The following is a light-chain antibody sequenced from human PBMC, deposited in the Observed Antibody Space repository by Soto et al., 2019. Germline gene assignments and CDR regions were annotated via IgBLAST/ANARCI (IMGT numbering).Light chain of an antibody. V-gene: IGLV2-14*03. Sequence: QSALTQPASVSGSRGQSITISCTGTSSDVGAYNFVSWYQQHPGKLPKLMIFDVSRRPSGVSDRFSGSKSGNTASLTISGLQAEDEGDYYFSSYTSSSTHVFGSGTEVTVL. CDR1: SSDVGAYNF. CDR3: SSYTSSSTHV. CDR2: DVS. J-gene: IGLJ1*01.